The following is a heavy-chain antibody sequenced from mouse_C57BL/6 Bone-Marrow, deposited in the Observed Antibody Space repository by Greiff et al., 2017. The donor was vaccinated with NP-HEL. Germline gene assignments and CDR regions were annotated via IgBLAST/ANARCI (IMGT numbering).Heavy chain of an antibody. J-gene: IGHJ2*01. CDR3: ARHSLPITTVVATRDY. CDR1: GFTFSSYG. D-gene: IGHD1-1*01. V-gene: IGHV5-6*01. CDR2: ISSGGSYT. Sequence: EVKLMESGGDLVKPGGSLKLSCAASGFTFSSYGMSWVRQTPDKRLEWVATISSGGSYTYYPDSVKGRFPISRDNAKNTLYLQMSSLKSEDTAMYYCARHSLPITTVVATRDYWGQGTTLTVSS.